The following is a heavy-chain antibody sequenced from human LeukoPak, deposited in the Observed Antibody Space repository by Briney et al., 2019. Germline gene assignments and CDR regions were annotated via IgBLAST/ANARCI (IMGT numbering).Heavy chain of an antibody. J-gene: IGHJ6*03. D-gene: IGHD2-2*01. CDR1: GGSISSYY. Sequence: PSETLSLTCTVSGGSISSYYWSWIRQPPGKGLEWIGEINHSGSTNYNPSLKSRVTISVDTSKNQFSLKLSSVTAADTAVYYCAREAGGGIVVVPAAPRSYYMDVWGKGTTVTVSS. CDR2: INHSGST. CDR3: AREAGGGIVVVPAAPRSYYMDV. V-gene: IGHV4-34*01.